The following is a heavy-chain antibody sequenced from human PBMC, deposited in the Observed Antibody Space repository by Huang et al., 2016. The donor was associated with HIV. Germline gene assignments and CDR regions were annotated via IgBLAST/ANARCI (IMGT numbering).Heavy chain of an antibody. V-gene: IGHV5-51*01. D-gene: IGHD6-6*01. CDR2: SFPDDSDT. CDR1: GYSFSIYW. Sequence: VQLVQSGAEVKKPGESLKISCKGSGYSFSIYWIAWVRQMHGKGREWSGFSFPDDSDTTYRPSFEGQVTISADKSIGTAYLQWSSLKASDTAMYYCARRFSSSSGYFDYWGQGSLVTVSS. J-gene: IGHJ4*02. CDR3: ARRFSSSSGYFDY.